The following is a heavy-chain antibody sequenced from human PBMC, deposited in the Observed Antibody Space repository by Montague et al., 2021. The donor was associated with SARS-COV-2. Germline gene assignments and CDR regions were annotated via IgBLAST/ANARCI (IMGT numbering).Heavy chain of an antibody. D-gene: IGHD5-18*01. CDR1: GGSFSGYY. J-gene: IGHJ4*02. CDR3: ARGGGYSYGALDY. CDR2: INHSGST. Sequence: SETLSLTCVVYGGSFSGYYWSWIRQPPGKGLEWIREINHSGSTNYNPSLKSRVTISVDTSKKQFPLRLNSVTAADTAVYYCARGGGYSYGALDYWGQGTLVTVSS. V-gene: IGHV4-34*01.